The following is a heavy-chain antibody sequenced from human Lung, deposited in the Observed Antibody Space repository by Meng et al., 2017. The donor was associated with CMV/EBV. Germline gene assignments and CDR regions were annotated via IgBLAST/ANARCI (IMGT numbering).Heavy chain of an antibody. CDR2: ISYDGSNK. J-gene: IGHJ5*02. CDR3: AREGSYQLPAPRGFAP. Sequence: GESLKISCAASGFTFSSYAMHWVRQAPGKGLEWVAVISYDGSNKYYADSVKGRFTISRDTSKNTLHLQMRSLRAQDTAVSYCAREGSYQLPAPRGFAPWGQGTLVTVSS. D-gene: IGHD2-2*01. CDR1: GFTFSSYA. V-gene: IGHV3-30-3*01.